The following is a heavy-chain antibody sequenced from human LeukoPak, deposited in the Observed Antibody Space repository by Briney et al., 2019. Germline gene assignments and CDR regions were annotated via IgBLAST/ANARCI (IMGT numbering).Heavy chain of an antibody. D-gene: IGHD3-22*01. CDR2: MYLSGTT. V-gene: IGHV4-34*01. J-gene: IGHJ4*02. CDR1: GGSFSGYY. CDR3: AGLVGRYSSGLYYYYFDY. Sequence: ASETLSLTCAVYGGSFSGYYWSWIRQPPGKGLEWIGEMYLSGTTHSNPSVKSRVTISIDKSKNQFFLNLSSVTAADTAVYYCAGLVGRYSSGLYYYYFDYWGQGTLVTVSS.